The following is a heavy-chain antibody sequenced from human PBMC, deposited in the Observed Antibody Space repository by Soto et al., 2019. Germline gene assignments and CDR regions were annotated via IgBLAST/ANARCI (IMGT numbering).Heavy chain of an antibody. CDR3: ARAQSFDS. V-gene: IGHV4-28*01. J-gene: IGHJ4*02. CDR2: SYYSGRX. Sequence: SETLSLTCAVSGGSISSSNWCSWIRQPPVNGLELIGYSYYSGRXXXXXXLXXXXXXXLDXXKNXXXLXLXXXXXXDMAVYYCARAQSFDSWGQGILGTGSS. CDR1: GGSISSSNW.